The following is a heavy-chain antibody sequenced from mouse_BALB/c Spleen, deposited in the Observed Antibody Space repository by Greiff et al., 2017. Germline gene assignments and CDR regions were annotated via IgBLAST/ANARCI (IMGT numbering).Heavy chain of an antibody. CDR2: IDPENGNT. V-gene: IGHV14-1*02. CDR3: ARSYYRYDELAY. J-gene: IGHJ3*01. D-gene: IGHD2-14*01. CDR1: GFNIKDYY. Sequence: EVQGVESGAELVRPGALVKLSCKASGFNIKDYYMHWVKQRPEQGLEWIGWIDPENGNTIYDPKFQGKASITADTSSNTAYLQLSSLTSEDTAVYYCARSYYRYDELAYWGQGTLVTVSA.